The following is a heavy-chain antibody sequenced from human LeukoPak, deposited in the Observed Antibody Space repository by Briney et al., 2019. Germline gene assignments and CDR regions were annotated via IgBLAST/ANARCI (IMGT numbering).Heavy chain of an antibody. D-gene: IGHD3-10*01. Sequence: GGSLRLSCAASGFTVSSNYMSWVRQAPGKGLERVSVIYSGGSTYYADSVKGRFTISRDNSKNTLYLQMNSLRAEDTAVYYCASGSGSYRAPYYYMDVWGTGTTVTVSS. V-gene: IGHV3-53*01. J-gene: IGHJ6*03. CDR2: IYSGGST. CDR3: ASGSGSYRAPYYYMDV. CDR1: GFTVSSNY.